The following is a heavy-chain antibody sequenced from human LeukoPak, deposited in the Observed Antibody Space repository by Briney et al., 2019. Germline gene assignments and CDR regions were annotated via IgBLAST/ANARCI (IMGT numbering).Heavy chain of an antibody. D-gene: IGHD3-22*01. Sequence: GGSLRLSGAASGFTVSSNYMSWVRQAPGKGLEWVSVIYSGGSTYYADSVKGRFTISRDNSKNTLYLQMNSLRAEDTAVYYCAGDGAYYYDSSGSDGVRVDYWGQGTLVTVSS. CDR2: IYSGGST. V-gene: IGHV3-66*01. J-gene: IGHJ4*02. CDR3: AGDGAYYYDSSGSDGVRVDY. CDR1: GFTVSSNY.